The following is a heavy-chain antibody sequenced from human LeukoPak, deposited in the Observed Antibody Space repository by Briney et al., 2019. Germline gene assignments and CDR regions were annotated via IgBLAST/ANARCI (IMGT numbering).Heavy chain of an antibody. CDR1: GFTFSSYA. CDR3: AKDLAITMIVVGLFDY. V-gene: IGHV3-23*01. J-gene: IGHJ4*02. CDR2: ISGSGGST. Sequence: PGASLRLSCAASGFTFSSYAMSWVRQAPGKGLEWVSAISGSGGSTYYAGSVKGRFTISRDNSKNTLYLQMNSLRAEDTAVYYCAKDLAITMIVVGLFDYWGQGTLVTVSS. D-gene: IGHD3-22*01.